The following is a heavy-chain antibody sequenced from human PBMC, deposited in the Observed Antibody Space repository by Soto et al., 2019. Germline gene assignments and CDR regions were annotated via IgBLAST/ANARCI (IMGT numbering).Heavy chain of an antibody. D-gene: IGHD6-19*01. J-gene: IGHJ4*02. CDR3: ARDPGPNSSGWYYFDY. CDR1: GFTFSSYD. Sequence: GGSLRLSCAASGFTFSSYDMHWVRQATGKGLEWVSAIGTAGDTYYPGSVKGRFTISRENAKNSLYLQMNSLRAEDTAVYYCARDPGPNSSGWYYFDYWGQGTLVTVSS. V-gene: IGHV3-13*01. CDR2: IGTAGDT.